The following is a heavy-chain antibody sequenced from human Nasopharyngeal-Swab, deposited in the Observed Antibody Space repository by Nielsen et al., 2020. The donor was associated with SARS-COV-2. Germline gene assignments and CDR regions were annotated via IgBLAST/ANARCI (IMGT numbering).Heavy chain of an antibody. V-gene: IGHV4-39*01. CDR1: GCSISSSTYY. CDR2: IYYGGST. CDR3: ATLSSSWYEYYFDY. D-gene: IGHD6-13*01. Sequence: GSLRPSCTLSGCSISSSTYYWAWIRQPPGKGLEWIGSIYYGGSTYYNPSLKSRVTISVDTSKNQFSLKLSSVTAADTAVYYCATLSSSWYEYYFDYWGQGTLVTVSS. J-gene: IGHJ4*02.